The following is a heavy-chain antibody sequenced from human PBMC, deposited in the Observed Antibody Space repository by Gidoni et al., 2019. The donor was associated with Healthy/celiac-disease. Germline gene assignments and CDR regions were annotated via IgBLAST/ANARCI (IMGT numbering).Heavy chain of an antibody. V-gene: IGHV3-30*18. Sequence: QPGRSPRLPFADPGFPFSRYGMHWVRQAPGKGLEWVAVFSYDGSNKYYADSVKGRFTISRDNSKNTLYLQMNSLRAEDTAVYYCAKVLFGGYYYYGMDVWGQGTTVTVSS. J-gene: IGHJ6*02. D-gene: IGHD3-16*01. CDR3: AKVLFGGYYYYGMDV. CDR1: GFPFSRYG. CDR2: FSYDGSNK.